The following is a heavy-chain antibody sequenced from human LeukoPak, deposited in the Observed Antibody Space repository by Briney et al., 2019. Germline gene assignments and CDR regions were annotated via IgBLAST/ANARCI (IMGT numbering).Heavy chain of an antibody. Sequence: ETLSLTCAVYGGSFSGYYWSWIRQPPGKGLEWVSAISGSGGRTYYAESVKGRFTISRDNNENTLYLQMNSLRAEDTAVYYCARFIAAPYYFDYWGRGTLVTVSS. J-gene: IGHJ4*02. CDR3: ARFIAAPYYFDY. CDR2: ISGSGGRT. D-gene: IGHD6-13*01. CDR1: GGSFSGYY. V-gene: IGHV3-23*01.